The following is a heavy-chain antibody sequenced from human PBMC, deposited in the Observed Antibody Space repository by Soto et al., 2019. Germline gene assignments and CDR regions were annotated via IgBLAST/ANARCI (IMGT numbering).Heavy chain of an antibody. V-gene: IGHV1-2*04. CDR1: GYTFTGYY. CDR2: INPNSGGT. D-gene: IGHD3-22*01. J-gene: IGHJ4*02. Sequence: GASVKVSCKASGYTFTGYYMHWVRQATGQGLEWMGWINPNSGGTNYAQKFQGWVTMTRDTSISTAYMELSRLRSDDTAVYYCARADLSNSYYYDSSGYFVFDYWGQGTLVTVSS. CDR3: ARADLSNSYYYDSSGYFVFDY.